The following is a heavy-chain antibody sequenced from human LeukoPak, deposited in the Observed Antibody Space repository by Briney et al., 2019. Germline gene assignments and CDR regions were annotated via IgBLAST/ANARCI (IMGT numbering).Heavy chain of an antibody. CDR2: IYYSGST. CDR3: ARILDGIH. CDR1: GGSVSSSSSY. J-gene: IGHJ4*02. Sequence: SETLSLTCTVSGGSVSSSSSYWGWIRQPPGKGLEWIGSIYYSGSTYYNPSLKSRVTMSVDTSKNQFSLKLSSVTAADTAVYYCARILDGIHWGQGTLVTVSS. V-gene: IGHV4-39*07. D-gene: IGHD1-14*01.